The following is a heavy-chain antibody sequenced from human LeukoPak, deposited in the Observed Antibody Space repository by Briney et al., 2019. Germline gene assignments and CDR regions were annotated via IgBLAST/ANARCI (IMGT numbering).Heavy chain of an antibody. D-gene: IGHD6-13*01. J-gene: IGHJ5*02. V-gene: IGHV4-4*07. CDR3: ARGAAAAGKGFDP. CDR1: SGSISTYY. CDR2: IYTSGST. Sequence: SETLSLTCTVSSGSISTYYWSCIRQPARKGLEWIGRIYTSGSTNYNPSLKSRVTMSVDTSKNQFSLKLSFVTAADTAVYYCARGAAAAGKGFDPWGQGTLVTVSA.